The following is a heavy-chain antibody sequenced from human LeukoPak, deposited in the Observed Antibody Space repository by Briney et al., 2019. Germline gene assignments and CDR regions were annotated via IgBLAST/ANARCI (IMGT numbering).Heavy chain of an antibody. Sequence: GGSLRLSCAASGFTFSSYSMNWVRQAPGKGLEWVSSISSSSSYIYYADSVKGRFTISRDNAKNSLYLQMNSLRAEDTAVYYCARDNLGDYRFDYWGQGTLVTVSS. D-gene: IGHD4-17*01. CDR2: ISSSSSYI. CDR3: ARDNLGDYRFDY. CDR1: GFTFSSYS. J-gene: IGHJ4*02. V-gene: IGHV3-21*01.